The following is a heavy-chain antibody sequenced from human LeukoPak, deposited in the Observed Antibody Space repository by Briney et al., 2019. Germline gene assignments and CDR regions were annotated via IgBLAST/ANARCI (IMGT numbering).Heavy chain of an antibody. CDR1: GFTFSSYG. V-gene: IGHV3-23*01. D-gene: IGHD3-22*01. J-gene: IGHJ4*02. Sequence: GGSLRLSCAASGFTFSSYGMSWVRQAPGKGLEWISAISGSGINTHYGDSVKGRFTISRDNSKNTLYLQMNSLRAEDTAVYYCARDARDSSAPVDYWGQGTLVTVSS. CDR3: ARDARDSSAPVDY. CDR2: ISGSGINT.